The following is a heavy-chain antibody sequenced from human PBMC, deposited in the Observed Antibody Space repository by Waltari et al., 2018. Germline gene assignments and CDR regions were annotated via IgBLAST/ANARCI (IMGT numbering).Heavy chain of an antibody. Sequence: QVQLVESGGGVVQPGGSLRLSWAASGCACSTSSMHWVRQAPGKGLEWVALILYDGSNTYYADSVKGRFTISRDNSKNTLYLQMNSLRPDDRAVYYCTRGSTTAARCMDSWGQGTLVTVSS. J-gene: IGHJ4*02. V-gene: IGHV3-30*01. CDR3: TRGSTTAARCMDS. D-gene: IGHD6-6*01. CDR1: GCACSTSS. CDR2: ILYDGSNT.